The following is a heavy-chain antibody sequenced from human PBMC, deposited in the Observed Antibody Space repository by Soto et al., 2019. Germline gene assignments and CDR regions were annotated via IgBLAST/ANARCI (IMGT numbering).Heavy chain of an antibody. Sequence: SETLSLTCAVYGGSSSGYYWSWIRQPPGKGLEWIGEINHSGSTNYNPSLKSRVTISVDTSKNQFSLKLSSVTAADTAVYYCARACPYDILTGYYTIYYYMDVWGKGTTVTVSS. CDR2: INHSGST. D-gene: IGHD3-9*01. J-gene: IGHJ6*03. CDR3: ARACPYDILTGYYTIYYYMDV. V-gene: IGHV4-34*01. CDR1: GGSSSGYY.